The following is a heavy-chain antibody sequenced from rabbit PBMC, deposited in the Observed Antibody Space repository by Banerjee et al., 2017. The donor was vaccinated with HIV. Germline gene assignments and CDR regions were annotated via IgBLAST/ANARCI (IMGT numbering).Heavy chain of an antibody. J-gene: IGHJ6*01. V-gene: IGHV1S45*01. CDR1: GFSFSNGYV. CDR2: IFAGGGGAT. CDR3: ARGDAGSSYFTTWEYYCGMDL. D-gene: IGHD8-1*01. Sequence: QEQLEESGGDLVKPEGSLTLTCTASGFSFSNGYVMCWVRQAPGKGLEWITCIFAGGGGATYCANWAKGRFTISETSSTTVTLQMTSLTAADTATYFCARGDAGSSYFTTWEYYCGMDLWGQGTLVTVS.